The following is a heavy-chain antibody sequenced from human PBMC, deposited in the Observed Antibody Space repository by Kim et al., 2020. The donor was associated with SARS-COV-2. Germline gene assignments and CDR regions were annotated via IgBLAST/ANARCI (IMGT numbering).Heavy chain of an antibody. J-gene: IGHJ6*02. CDR3: AHDSPGLYGFDV. Sequence: SGPTLVNPTQTLTLTCAFSEFSLTTGGVGVAWVRQPPGKALEWLALIYGNDQKWYSASLKSRLTIAKDTSKNQVVLKLTNMHPVDAGTYYCAHDSPGLYGFDVWGQGTRVTGSS. CDR1: EFSLTTGGVG. CDR2: IYGNDQK. V-gene: IGHV2-5*01. D-gene: IGHD2-21*02.